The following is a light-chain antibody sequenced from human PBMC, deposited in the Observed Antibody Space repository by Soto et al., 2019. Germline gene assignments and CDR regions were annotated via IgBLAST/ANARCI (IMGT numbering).Light chain of an antibody. CDR2: DVS. V-gene: IGLV2-14*01. Sequence: QSVLTQPASVSGSPGQSIAISCTGTSSDVGAYNYVSWYQQHPGKAPKLLIYDVSNRPSGVSDRFSGSKSGNTASLTISGLQVEDEADYYCSSYTSSSTYVFGTGTKVTVL. J-gene: IGLJ1*01. CDR3: SSYTSSSTYV. CDR1: SSDVGAYNY.